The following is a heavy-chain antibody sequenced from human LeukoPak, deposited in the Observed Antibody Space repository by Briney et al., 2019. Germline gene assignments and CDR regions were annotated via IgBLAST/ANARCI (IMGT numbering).Heavy chain of an antibody. CDR1: GFTFSSYS. V-gene: IGHV3-21*04. CDR3: ARYDPNYDSPPFFDH. D-gene: IGHD3-22*01. CDR2: ISSSSSYI. Sequence: PGGSLRLSCAASGFTFSSYSMNWVRQAPGKGLEWVSSISSSSSYIYYADSVKGRFTISRDNAKNSLYLQMNSLGAEDTALYYCARYDPNYDSPPFFDHWGQGTLVTVSS. J-gene: IGHJ4*02.